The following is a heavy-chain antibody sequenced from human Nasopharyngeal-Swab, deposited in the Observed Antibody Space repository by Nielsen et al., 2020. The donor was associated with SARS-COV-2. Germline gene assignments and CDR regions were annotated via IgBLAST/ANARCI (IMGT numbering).Heavy chain of an antibody. CDR3: AKLPTAMDETYMDV. J-gene: IGHJ6*03. CDR1: GFTFDEYT. V-gene: IGHV3-9*01. CDR2: IRWNSDYI. Sequence: SLKISCTASGFTFDEYTMHWVRQAPGKGLEWVSGIRWNSDYIGYTDSVKGRFVISRDNAKNSLYLQMNSLRAEDTALYYCAKLPTAMDETYMDVWGKGTTVTVSS. D-gene: IGHD5-18*01.